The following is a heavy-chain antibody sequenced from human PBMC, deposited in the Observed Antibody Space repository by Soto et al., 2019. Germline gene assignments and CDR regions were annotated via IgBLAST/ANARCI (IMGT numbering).Heavy chain of an antibody. CDR1: GGSISSGDYY. J-gene: IGHJ4*02. V-gene: IGHV4-30-4*01. CDR2: IYYSGST. D-gene: IGHD2-2*01. CDR3: ARAPIVVVPAATSWYFDY. Sequence: SETLSLTCTVSGGSISSGDYYWSWIRQPPGKGLEWIGYIYYSGSTYYNPSLKSRVTISVDTSKNQFSLKLSSVTAADTAVYYCARAPIVVVPAATSWYFDYWGQGTLVTVSS.